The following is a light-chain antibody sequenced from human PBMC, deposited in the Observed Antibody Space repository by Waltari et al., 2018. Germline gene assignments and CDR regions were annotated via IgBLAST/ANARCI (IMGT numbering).Light chain of an antibody. V-gene: IGKV3-15*01. Sequence: EIVMTQSPATLSVSPGERATLSCRASQSVNSNLAWYQQRPGQAPRLLIFAASIRATDGPARFSGSGSGTDFTLTISNLQSEDFAVYYCQLYNMWPPGTFGPGTKLEIK. CDR3: QLYNMWPPGT. CDR1: QSVNSN. J-gene: IGKJ2*01. CDR2: AAS.